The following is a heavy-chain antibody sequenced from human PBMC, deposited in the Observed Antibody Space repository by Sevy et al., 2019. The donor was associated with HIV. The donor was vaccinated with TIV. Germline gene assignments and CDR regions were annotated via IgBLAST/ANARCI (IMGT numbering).Heavy chain of an antibody. D-gene: IGHD1-1*01. V-gene: IGHV3-30-3*01. J-gene: IGHJ6*02. CDR2: ISYDGSNK. Sequence: GGSLRLSCAASGFTFSSYAMQWVRQAPGKGLEWVAVISYDGSNKYYADSVKGRFTISRDNSKNTLYLQMNSLRAEDTAVYYCARDLVRLADYYYYGMDVWGQGTTVTVSS. CDR1: GFTFSSYA. CDR3: ARDLVRLADYYYYGMDV.